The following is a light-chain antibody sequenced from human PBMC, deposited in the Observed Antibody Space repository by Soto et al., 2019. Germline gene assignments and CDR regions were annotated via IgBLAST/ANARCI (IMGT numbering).Light chain of an antibody. V-gene: IGKV2-30*02. Sequence: DVVMTQSPLSLPVTIGQPASISCRSSQSLVHSNGNTFLNWFQQRPGQSPRRLICKVSNRDSGVPDRFSGSGSGTDFTLKISRVEAEDVGVYYCMQGTHWPLTFGGGTKVEIK. CDR1: QSLVHSNGNTF. CDR3: MQGTHWPLT. J-gene: IGKJ4*01. CDR2: KVS.